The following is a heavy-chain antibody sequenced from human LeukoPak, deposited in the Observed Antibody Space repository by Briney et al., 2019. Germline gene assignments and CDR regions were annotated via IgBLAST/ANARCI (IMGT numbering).Heavy chain of an antibody. V-gene: IGHV1-69*05. CDR1: GGTFSSYA. D-gene: IGHD3-9*01. J-gene: IGHJ5*02. CDR2: IIPIFGTA. Sequence: SVKVSCKASGGTFSSYAISWVRQAPGQGLEWMGGIIPIFGTANYAQKFQGRVTITTDESTRTAYMELSSLRSEDTAVYYCARDFVENRSYYDILTGYRVFDPWGQGTLVTVSS. CDR3: ARDFVENRSYYDILTGYRVFDP.